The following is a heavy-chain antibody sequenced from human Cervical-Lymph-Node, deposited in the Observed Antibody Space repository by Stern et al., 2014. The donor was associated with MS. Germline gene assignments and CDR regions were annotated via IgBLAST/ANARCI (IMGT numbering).Heavy chain of an antibody. CDR3: ARVRPAQWELPYYFDY. Sequence: EDQLVESGGGLIQPGGSLRLSCAASGFTVSSKYMSWVRQAPGKGLEWVSVIYSGGSTYYADSVRGRFTISRDNSKNALYLQMNSLRAEDTAVYYCARVRPAQWELPYYFDYWGQGTLVTVSS. J-gene: IGHJ4*02. V-gene: IGHV3-53*01. D-gene: IGHD1-26*01. CDR2: IYSGGST. CDR1: GFTVSSKY.